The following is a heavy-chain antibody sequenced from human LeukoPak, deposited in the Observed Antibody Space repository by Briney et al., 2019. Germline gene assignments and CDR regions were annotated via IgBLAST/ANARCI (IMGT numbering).Heavy chain of an antibody. CDR2: IHPSDSDT. Sequence: GESLKISCKGSGYSFTTYWIGWVRQMPGKGLEWMGIIHPSDSDTRYSPSFQGQVTISADKSVSTAYLQLSSLKASDTAMYYCARAGELGRYFDCWGQGTLVTASS. CDR1: GYSFTTYW. CDR3: ARAGELGRYFDC. D-gene: IGHD7-27*01. V-gene: IGHV5-51*01. J-gene: IGHJ4*02.